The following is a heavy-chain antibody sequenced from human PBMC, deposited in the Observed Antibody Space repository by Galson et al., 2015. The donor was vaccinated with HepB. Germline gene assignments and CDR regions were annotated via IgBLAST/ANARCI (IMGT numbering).Heavy chain of an antibody. CDR1: GFTFSHW. CDR2: IKQDGSAT. CDR3: VRGAYGAQQYHFGS. D-gene: IGHD4/OR15-4a*01. V-gene: IGHV3-7*03. J-gene: IGHJ4*02. Sequence: SLRLSCAGSGFTFSHWMSWVRQVPGKGLEWVANIKQDGSATYYVDSVKGRFTISRDNAKNSLYVEMNSLRAEDTAVYYCVRGAYGAQQYHFGSWGQGTLVTVPT.